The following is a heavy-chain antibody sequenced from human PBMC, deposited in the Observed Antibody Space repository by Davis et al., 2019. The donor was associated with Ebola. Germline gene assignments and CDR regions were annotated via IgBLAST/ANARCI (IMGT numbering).Heavy chain of an antibody. CDR3: ARVRVYCSSTSCMGGWFDP. V-gene: IGHV1-18*01. CDR1: GYTFTSYG. D-gene: IGHD2-2*01. J-gene: IGHJ5*02. Sequence: ASVKVSCKASGYTFTSYGISWVRQAPGQGLEWMGWISAYNGNTNYAQKLQGRVTMTTDTSTSTAYMELRSLRAEDTAVYYCARVRVYCSSTSCMGGWFDPWGQGTLVTVSS. CDR2: ISAYNGNT.